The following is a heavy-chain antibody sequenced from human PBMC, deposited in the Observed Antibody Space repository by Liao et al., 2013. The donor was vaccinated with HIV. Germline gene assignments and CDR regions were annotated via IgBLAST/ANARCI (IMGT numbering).Heavy chain of an antibody. Sequence: QVQLQESGPGLVKPSQTLSLTCTVSGGSISSGDYFWSWIRQTPGKGLEWIGYIYYSGSTYYNPSLKSRVTISVDTSKNQFSLKLSSVTAADTAVYYCARGVELSGYYYYYMDVWGKGTTVTVSS. J-gene: IGHJ6*03. D-gene: IGHD1-7*01. CDR3: ARGVELSGYYYYYMDV. CDR1: GGSISSGDYF. V-gene: IGHV4-30-4*08. CDR2: IYYSGST.